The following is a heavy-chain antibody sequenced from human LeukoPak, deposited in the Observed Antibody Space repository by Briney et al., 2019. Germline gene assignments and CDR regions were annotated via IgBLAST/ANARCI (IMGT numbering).Heavy chain of an antibody. CDR2: INHSGNT. V-gene: IGHV4-34*01. CDR3: ARNGDYAGGFDP. J-gene: IGHJ5*02. D-gene: IGHD4-17*01. CDR1: GGSFSAYY. Sequence: SETLSLTCAVYGGSFSAYYWSWIRQPPGKGLEWIGEINHSGNTNYNPSLKSRVTISVDTSKKWFSLKVTSVTAADSAVYYCARNGDYAGGFDPWGQGTLVAVSS.